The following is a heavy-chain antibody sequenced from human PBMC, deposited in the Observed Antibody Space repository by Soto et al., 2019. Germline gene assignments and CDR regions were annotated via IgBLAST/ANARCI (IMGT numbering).Heavy chain of an antibody. CDR1: GFTFSSYA. V-gene: IGHV3-23*01. CDR2: ISGSGGST. D-gene: IGHD2-21*01. CDR3: AKDRGDIVAYYYMDV. J-gene: IGHJ6*03. Sequence: GGSLRLSCAASGFTFSSYAMSWVRQAPGNGLEWVSAISGSGGSTYYADSVKGRFTISRDNSKNTLYLQMNSLRAEDTAVYYCAKDRGDIVAYYYMDVWGKGTTVTVSS.